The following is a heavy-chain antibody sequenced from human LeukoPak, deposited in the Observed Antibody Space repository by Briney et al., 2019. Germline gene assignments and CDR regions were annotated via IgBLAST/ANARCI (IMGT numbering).Heavy chain of an antibody. CDR2: INHSGST. CDR3: GRGRGYCSSNSCQTNWFDP. D-gene: IGHD2-2*01. Sequence: PSETLSLTCAVYGGSLSGYYWSWIRQPPGKGLEWIGEINHSGSTNYNPSLKSRVTISVDTSKNQFSLKLSSVTAADTAVYYCGRGRGYCSSNSCQTNWFDPWGQGTLVTVSS. CDR1: GGSLSGYY. V-gene: IGHV4-34*01. J-gene: IGHJ5*02.